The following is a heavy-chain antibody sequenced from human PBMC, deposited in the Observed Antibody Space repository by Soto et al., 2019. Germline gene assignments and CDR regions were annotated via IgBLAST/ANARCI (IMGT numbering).Heavy chain of an antibody. V-gene: IGHV1-3*01. CDR3: AFEDIVVVPAAIRGWFDP. J-gene: IGHJ5*02. Sequence: ASVKVSCKASGYTFTSYAMHWARQAPGQRLEWMGWINAGNGNTKYSQKFQGRVTITRDTSASTAYMELSSLRSEDTAVYYCAFEDIVVVPAAIRGWFDPWGQGTLVTLS. CDR1: GYTFTSYA. CDR2: INAGNGNT. D-gene: IGHD2-2*02.